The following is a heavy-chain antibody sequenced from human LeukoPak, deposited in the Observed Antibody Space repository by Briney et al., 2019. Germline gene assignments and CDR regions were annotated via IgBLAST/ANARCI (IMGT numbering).Heavy chain of an antibody. J-gene: IGHJ4*02. CDR2: INHSGST. V-gene: IGHV4-34*01. CDR3: ARGGILGRLQGLFDY. Sequence: SETLSLTCAVYGGSFSGYYWSWIRQPPGKGLEWIGEINHSGSTNYNPSLKSRVTISVDTSKNQFSLKLSSVTAADTAVYYCARGGILGRLQGLFDYWGQGTLVTVSS. D-gene: IGHD4-11*01. CDR1: GGSFSGYY.